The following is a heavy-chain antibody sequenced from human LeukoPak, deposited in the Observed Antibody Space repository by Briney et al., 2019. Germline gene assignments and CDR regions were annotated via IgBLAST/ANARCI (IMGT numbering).Heavy chain of an antibody. CDR1: GGTFSSYA. J-gene: IGHJ6*02. V-gene: IGHV1-69*13. D-gene: IGHD1-20*01. Sequence: GASVKVSCKASGGTFSSYAISWVRQAPGQGLEWMGGIIPIFGTANYAQKFQGRVTITADESTSTAYMELSSLRSEDTAVYYCARGTNWNYYYYGMDVWGQGTTVTVSS. CDR3: ARGTNWNYYYYGMDV. CDR2: IIPIFGTA.